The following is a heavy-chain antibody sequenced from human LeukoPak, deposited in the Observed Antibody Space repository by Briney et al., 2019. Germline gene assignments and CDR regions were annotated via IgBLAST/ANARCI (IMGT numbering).Heavy chain of an antibody. J-gene: IGHJ4*02. Sequence: GASVKVSCKASGYTFSSYDINWVRQATGQALEWMGWMNPNSGNTGYAQKFQGRVTMPRNTSISTAYMELSSLRSEDTAVYYCAREGKYGSGSYYPHYWGQGTLVTVSS. V-gene: IGHV1-8*01. D-gene: IGHD3-10*01. CDR2: MNPNSGNT. CDR1: GYTFSSYD. CDR3: AREGKYGSGSYYPHY.